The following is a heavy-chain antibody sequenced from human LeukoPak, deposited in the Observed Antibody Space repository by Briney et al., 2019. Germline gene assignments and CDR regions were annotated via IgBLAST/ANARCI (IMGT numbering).Heavy chain of an antibody. CDR3: ARPGGARDAFDI. Sequence: SETLSLTCAVYGGSFSGYYWSWIRQPPGKGLEWIGEINHSGSTNYNPSLKSRVTISVDTSKNQFSLKLSSVTAADTAVYYCARPGGARDAFDIWGQGTTVTVSS. V-gene: IGHV4-34*01. J-gene: IGHJ3*02. CDR1: GGSFSGYY. CDR2: INHSGST. D-gene: IGHD1-26*01.